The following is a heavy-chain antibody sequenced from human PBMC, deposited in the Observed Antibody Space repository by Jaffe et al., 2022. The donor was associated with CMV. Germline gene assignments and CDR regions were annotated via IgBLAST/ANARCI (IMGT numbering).Heavy chain of an antibody. CDR3: AKIDIVVVVAAPGWFDP. Sequence: EVQLLESGGGLVQPGGSLRLSCAASGFTFSSYAMSWVRQAPGKGLEWVSAISGSGGSTYYADSVKGRFTISRDNSKNTLYLQMNSLRAEDTAVYYCAKIDIVVVVAAPGWFDPWGQGTLVTVSS. J-gene: IGHJ5*02. D-gene: IGHD2-15*01. CDR2: ISGSGGST. CDR1: GFTFSSYA. V-gene: IGHV3-23*01.